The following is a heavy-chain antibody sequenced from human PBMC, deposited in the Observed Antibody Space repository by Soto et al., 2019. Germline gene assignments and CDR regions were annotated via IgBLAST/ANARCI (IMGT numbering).Heavy chain of an antibody. V-gene: IGHV1-18*04. CDR1: GYTFTSYG. Sequence: QVQLVQSGAEVKKPGASVKVSCKASGYTFTSYGISWLRQAPGQGLEWMGWISAYNGNTKYAQKLQGRVTMTTATSTSTAYMELKSLTSADTAVYYCARAHSGSYYNWYFDLWGRGTLVTVSS. D-gene: IGHD1-26*01. J-gene: IGHJ2*01. CDR3: ARAHSGSYYNWYFDL. CDR2: ISAYNGNT.